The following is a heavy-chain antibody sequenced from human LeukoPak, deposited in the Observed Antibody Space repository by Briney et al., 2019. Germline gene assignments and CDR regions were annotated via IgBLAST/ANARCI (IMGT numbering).Heavy chain of an antibody. D-gene: IGHD3-3*01. Sequence: PGGSLRLSCAASGFNFYNYAMSWVRQAPGKGLEWVPGISASGGNTYYSDSVKGRFTISRDNSKNTLYLQMNSLRAEDTAVFHCAKSSLLEWLSRQSWFDSWGQGTLVAVSS. V-gene: IGHV3-23*01. CDR2: ISASGGNT. J-gene: IGHJ5*01. CDR3: AKSSLLEWLSRQSWFDS. CDR1: GFNFYNYA.